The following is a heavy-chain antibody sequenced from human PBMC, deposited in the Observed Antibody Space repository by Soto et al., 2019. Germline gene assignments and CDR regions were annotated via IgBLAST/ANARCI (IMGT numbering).Heavy chain of an antibody. D-gene: IGHD3-3*01. J-gene: IGHJ4*02. CDR2: ISGSGAAT. Sequence: EVQLLESGGGLVQPGGSLRLSCASSGFTFSSYGMTWVRRPPGKGLEWVSAISGSGAATYYADSVQGRFTISRDNSKNTLYLQMNSLRAEDTAVYSCAKVLYGVVTYFDSWGQGTLVTVSS. CDR1: GFTFSSYG. CDR3: AKVLYGVVTYFDS. V-gene: IGHV3-23*01.